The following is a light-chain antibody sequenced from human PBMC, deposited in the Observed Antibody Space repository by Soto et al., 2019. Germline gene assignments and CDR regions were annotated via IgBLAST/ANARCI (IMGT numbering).Light chain of an antibody. CDR3: QQYGSLSWT. Sequence: LSQSPSTLSLSVGERATLSCRASQSVSSSYLAWYQQKPGQAPRLLIYGASSRSTGIPDRFSGSGSGTDFTLTISRLEPEDFAVYYCQQYGSLSWTFGQGTKVDIK. J-gene: IGKJ1*01. CDR1: QSVSSSY. CDR2: GAS. V-gene: IGKV3-20*01.